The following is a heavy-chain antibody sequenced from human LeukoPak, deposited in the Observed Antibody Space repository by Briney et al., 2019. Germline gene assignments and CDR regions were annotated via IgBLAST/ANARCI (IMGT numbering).Heavy chain of an antibody. J-gene: IGHJ5*02. CDR2: ISANNGNT. Sequence: ASVKVSCKASGYTFTSYYISWVRQAPGQGLQWMGRISANNGNTNCVKKLQGRVTMTTDTSTSTVYMELSSLRSEDTAVYYCAREVDDSSGSNWFDPWGQGTLVTVSS. CDR1: GYTFTSYY. V-gene: IGHV1-18*01. D-gene: IGHD3-22*01. CDR3: AREVDDSSGSNWFDP.